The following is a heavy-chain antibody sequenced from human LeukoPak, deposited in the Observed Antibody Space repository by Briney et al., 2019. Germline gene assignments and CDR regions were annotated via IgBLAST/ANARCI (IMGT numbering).Heavy chain of an antibody. CDR1: GFTFSHYG. D-gene: IGHD1-14*01. Sequence: GRSLRLSCEASGFTFSHYGMHWVRQAPGKGLEWVAIIWTDGSKEYYADSVKGRFTVSRDNSRNTLYLQINSLRAEDTAVYYCVNTGPGISWYYFGYWGQGTPVTVSS. CDR3: VNTGPGISWYYFGY. V-gene: IGHV3-33*01. J-gene: IGHJ4*02. CDR2: IWTDGSKE.